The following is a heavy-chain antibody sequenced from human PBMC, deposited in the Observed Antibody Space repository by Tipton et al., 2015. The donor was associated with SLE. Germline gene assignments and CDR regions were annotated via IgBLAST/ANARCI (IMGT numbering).Heavy chain of an antibody. V-gene: IGHV3-23*01. CDR1: GFTFSSYA. CDR3: AKPTGIFGVVGHWYFDL. J-gene: IGHJ2*01. Sequence: SLRLSCAASGFTFSSYAMSWVRQAPGKGLEWVSAISGSGGSTYYADSVKGRFTISRDNSKNTLYLQMNSLRAEDTAVYYCAKPTGIFGVVGHWYFDLWGRGTLVTVSS. D-gene: IGHD3-3*01. CDR2: ISGSGGST.